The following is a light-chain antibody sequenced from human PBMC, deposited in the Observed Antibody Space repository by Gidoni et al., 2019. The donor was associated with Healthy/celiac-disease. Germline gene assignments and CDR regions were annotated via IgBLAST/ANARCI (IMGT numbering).Light chain of an antibody. J-gene: IGKJ2*01. CDR2: WAS. CDR3: QQYYSTLPYT. CDR1: QSVLYSSNNKNY. V-gene: IGKV4-1*01. Sequence: DIVMTQSPDSMPVPLGERATINCKSSQSVLYSSNNKNYLAWYQQKPGQPPKLLIYWASTRESGVPDRFSGSGSGTDFTLTISSLQAEDVAVYYCQQYYSTLPYTFGQGTKLEIK.